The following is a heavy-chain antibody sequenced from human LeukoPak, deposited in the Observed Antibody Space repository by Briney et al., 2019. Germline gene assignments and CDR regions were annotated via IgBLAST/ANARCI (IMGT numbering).Heavy chain of an antibody. CDR3: ARERGLVRGVIRHYYYYMDV. V-gene: IGHV3-7*01. CDR2: IKQDGSEK. D-gene: IGHD3-10*01. Sequence: PGGSLRLSCAASGFTFSSYWMSWVRQAPGKGLEWVANIKQDGSEKYYVDSVKGRFTISRDNAKNSLYLQMNSLRAEDTAVYYCARERGLVRGVIRHYYYYMDVWGKGATVTVSS. CDR1: GFTFSSYW. J-gene: IGHJ6*03.